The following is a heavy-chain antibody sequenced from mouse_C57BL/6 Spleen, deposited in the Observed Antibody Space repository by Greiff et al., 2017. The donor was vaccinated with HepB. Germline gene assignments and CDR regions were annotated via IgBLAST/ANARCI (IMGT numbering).Heavy chain of an antibody. CDR2: IDPSDSET. J-gene: IGHJ2*01. CDR1: GYTFTSSW. CDR3: ARGDYDYDGYYFDY. D-gene: IGHD2-4*01. Sequence: VKQSCQASGYTFTSSWMHWVKQRPIPGLEWIGNIDPSDSETHYNQKFKDKATLTVDKSSSTAYMQLSSLTSEDSAVYYCARGDYDYDGYYFDYWGQGTTRTVSS. V-gene: IGHV1-52*01.